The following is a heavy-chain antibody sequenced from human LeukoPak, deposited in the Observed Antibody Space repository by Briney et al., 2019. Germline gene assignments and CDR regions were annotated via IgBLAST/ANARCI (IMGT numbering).Heavy chain of an antibody. J-gene: IGHJ5*02. D-gene: IGHD2-2*01. V-gene: IGHV1-69*06. CDR2: IIPIFGTA. CDR3: ARALGPAGYRWWFDP. CDR1: GYSFNSQG. Sequence: SVKVSCKASGYSFNSQGMNWVRQAPGQGLEWMGGIIPIFGTANYAQKFQGRVTITADKSTSTAYMELSSLRSEDTAVYYCARALGPAGYRWWFDPWGQGTLVTVSS.